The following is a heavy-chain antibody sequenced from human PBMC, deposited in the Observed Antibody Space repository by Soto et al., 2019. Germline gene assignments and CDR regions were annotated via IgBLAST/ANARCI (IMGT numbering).Heavy chain of an antibody. V-gene: IGHV3-23*01. J-gene: IGHJ5*02. CDR3: ARDYGSSWLNWFDP. Sequence: GGSLRLSCAASGFTFSGYAMSWVRQAPGKGLEWVSAISGSGGSTYYADSVKGRFTISRDNSKNTLYLQMNSLRAEDTAVYYCARDYGSSWLNWFDPWGQGTLVTVSS. CDR1: GFTFSGYA. D-gene: IGHD6-13*01. CDR2: ISGSGGST.